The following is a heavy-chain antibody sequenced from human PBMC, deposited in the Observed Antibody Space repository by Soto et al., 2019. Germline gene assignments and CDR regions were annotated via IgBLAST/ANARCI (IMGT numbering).Heavy chain of an antibody. CDR3: ATPPAVADIVVVPAAIPWFDP. CDR1: GFTFSSYA. CDR2: ISGSGGST. Sequence: QPGGSLRLSCAASGFTFSSYAMSWVRQAPGKGLEWVSAISGSGGSTYYADSVKGRFTISRDNSKNALYLQMNSLRAEDTAVYYRATPPAVADIVVVPAAIPWFDPWGQGTLVTVSS. J-gene: IGHJ5*02. V-gene: IGHV3-23*01. D-gene: IGHD2-2*01.